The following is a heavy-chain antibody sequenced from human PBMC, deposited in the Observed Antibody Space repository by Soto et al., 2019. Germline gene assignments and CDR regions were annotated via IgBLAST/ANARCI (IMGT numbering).Heavy chain of an antibody. Sequence: QITLKESGPTLVKPTETLTLTCTFSGFSLSSGVGVGWVRQPPGKALEWLAVIYWDNDKRSSPSLKSRLTITKDTTKNQVFPTMTNLDPVDTATYYCSYRHWLPRGRGWFDPWGPGTLVTVSS. D-gene: IGHD6-19*01. CDR2: IYWDNDK. CDR1: GFSLSSGVG. V-gene: IGHV2-5*02. J-gene: IGHJ5*02. CDR3: SYRHWLPRGRGWFDP.